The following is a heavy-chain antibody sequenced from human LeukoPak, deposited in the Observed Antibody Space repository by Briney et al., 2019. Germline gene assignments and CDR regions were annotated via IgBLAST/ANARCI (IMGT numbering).Heavy chain of an antibody. CDR2: INDSGGST. Sequence: GGSLRLSCAASGFTFSNYAMSWVRQAPGKGLEWVSAINDSGGSTYYADSVKGRFTISRDNSKNTLHLQMNSLRADDTAVYYCAVRTGDLPYYFDYWGQGTLVTVSS. CDR3: AVRTGDLPYYFDY. CDR1: GFTFSNYA. V-gene: IGHV3-23*01. D-gene: IGHD7-27*01. J-gene: IGHJ4*02.